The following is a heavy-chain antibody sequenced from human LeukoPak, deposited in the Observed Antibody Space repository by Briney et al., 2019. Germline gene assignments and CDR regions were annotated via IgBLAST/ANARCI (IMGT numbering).Heavy chain of an antibody. CDR1: GGSFSGYY. D-gene: IGHD6-19*01. Sequence: SETLSLTCAVYGGSFSGYYWSWIRQPPGKGLEWIGEINHSGSTNYNPSLKSRVTISVDTSKNQFSLRLSSVTAADTAVYYCAQAVSSGWYFFDYWGQGTLVTVSS. CDR3: AQAVSSGWYFFDY. CDR2: INHSGST. J-gene: IGHJ4*02. V-gene: IGHV4-34*01.